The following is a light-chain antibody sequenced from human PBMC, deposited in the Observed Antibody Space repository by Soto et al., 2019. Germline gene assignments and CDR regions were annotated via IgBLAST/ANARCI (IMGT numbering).Light chain of an antibody. CDR2: GAS. CDR1: QSVTSSS. J-gene: IGKJ2*01. Sequence: EIVLTQSPGTLSLSPGERATLSCRASQSVTSSSLAWYQQKPGQAPRLLIYGASNRATGIPDRFSGSGSGTDFILTISRLESEDFAVYYCQQYGSSPRTFGQGTKLEIK. V-gene: IGKV3-20*01. CDR3: QQYGSSPRT.